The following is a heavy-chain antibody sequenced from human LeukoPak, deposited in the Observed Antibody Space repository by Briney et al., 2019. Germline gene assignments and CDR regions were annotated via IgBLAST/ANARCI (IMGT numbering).Heavy chain of an antibody. J-gene: IGHJ4*02. CDR1: GGTFSSYA. CDR2: IIPILGIA. V-gene: IGHV1-69*04. CDR3: ARDYGGNSEFDY. D-gene: IGHD4-23*01. Sequence: SVKVSCKASGGTFSSYAISWVRQAPGQGLEWMGRIIPILGIANYAQKFQGRVTITADKSTSTAYMGLSSLRSEDTAVYYCARDYGGNSEFDYWGQGTLVTVSS.